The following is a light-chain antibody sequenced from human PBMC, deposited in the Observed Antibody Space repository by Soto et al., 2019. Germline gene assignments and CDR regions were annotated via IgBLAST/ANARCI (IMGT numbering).Light chain of an antibody. V-gene: IGLV2-14*03. CDR2: DVS. CDR1: STDVGGYNY. CDR3: SSYTTSNTRQFV. J-gene: IGLJ1*01. Sequence: QSALTQPASVSGSPGQTITISCTGTSTDVGGYNYVSYYQHHPATAPQLMIFDVSNRPSGVSNRFSCAKSANTSSLISSGLQPEDEDDYYCSSYTTSNTRQFVFGTGTKVTVL.